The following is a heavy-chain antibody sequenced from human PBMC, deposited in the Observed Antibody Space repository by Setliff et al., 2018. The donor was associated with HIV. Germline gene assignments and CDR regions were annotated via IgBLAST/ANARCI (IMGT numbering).Heavy chain of an antibody. CDR1: NGSIGTYY. D-gene: IGHD3-16*01. Sequence: PSETLSLTCTVSNGSIGTYYWTWIRQPPGKGLEYIGYIYFTGPTKFNPSLKSRVTMSVDTSEKQFSLKLSSVTAADTAVYYCARGNNDYVYLDYWGQGALVTVSS. J-gene: IGHJ4*02. V-gene: IGHV4-59*01. CDR3: ARGNNDYVYLDY. CDR2: IYFTGPT.